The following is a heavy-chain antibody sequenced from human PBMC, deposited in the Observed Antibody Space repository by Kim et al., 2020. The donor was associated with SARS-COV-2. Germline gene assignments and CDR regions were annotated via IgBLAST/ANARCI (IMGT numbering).Heavy chain of an antibody. CDR3: ARDPIYASGRGYFDP. D-gene: IGHD6-19*01. CDR2: ISFDGSNT. Sequence: GGSLRLSCAASGFTFTMYSMHWVRQAPGKGLEWVAFISFDGSNTDYADSVKGRFTVSRDSSKNTVFLEMSRLRLADTALYFCARDPIYASGRGYFDPWG. V-gene: IGHV3-30*04. J-gene: IGHJ4*03. CDR1: GFTFTMYS.